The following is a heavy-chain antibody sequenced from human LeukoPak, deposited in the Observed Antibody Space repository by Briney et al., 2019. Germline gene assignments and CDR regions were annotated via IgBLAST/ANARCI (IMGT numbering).Heavy chain of an antibody. J-gene: IGHJ3*02. D-gene: IGHD2-21*01. CDR3: ARAPYCGGDCYPRLPGPDAFDI. Sequence: PSETLSLTCTVSGGSISSYYWSWIRQPPGKGLEWIGYSHYSGSTNYNPSLKSRVTISVDTSKNQFSLKLSSVTAADTAVYYCARAPYCGGDCYPRLPGPDAFDIWGQGTMVTVSS. CDR2: SHYSGST. V-gene: IGHV4-59*01. CDR1: GGSISSYY.